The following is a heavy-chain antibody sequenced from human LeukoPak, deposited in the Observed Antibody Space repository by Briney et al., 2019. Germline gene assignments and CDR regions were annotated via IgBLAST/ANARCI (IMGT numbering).Heavy chain of an antibody. CDR3: AKDRVGDIVVVPAEGGDY. V-gene: IGHV3-30*18. J-gene: IGHJ4*02. D-gene: IGHD2-2*01. CDR1: GFTFSSYG. Sequence: PGRSLRLSCAASGFTFSSYGMHWVRQAPGKGLEWVAVISYDGSNKYYADSVKGRFTISRDNSKNTLYLQMNSLRAEDTAVYYCAKDRVGDIVVVPAEGGDYWGQGTLVTVSS. CDR2: ISYDGSNK.